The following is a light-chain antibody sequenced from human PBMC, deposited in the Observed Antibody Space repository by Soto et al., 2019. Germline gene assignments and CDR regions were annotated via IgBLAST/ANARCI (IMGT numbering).Light chain of an antibody. V-gene: IGKV1-5*03. Sequence: MQLPQSSSTLSGSVGDRGTIICRASQSISTWLAWYQQEPGKAPKLLIHKASSLQSGVPSRFSGSGSGTDFTFTISSLQAEDIATYFCQQYDSVFTFGQGTRLDIK. J-gene: IGKJ5*01. CDR2: KAS. CDR1: QSISTW. CDR3: QQYDSVFT.